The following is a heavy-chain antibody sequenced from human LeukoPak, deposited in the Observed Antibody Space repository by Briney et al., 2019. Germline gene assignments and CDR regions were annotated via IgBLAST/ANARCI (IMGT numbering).Heavy chain of an antibody. V-gene: IGHV3-9*01. J-gene: IGHJ4*02. D-gene: IGHD3-22*01. CDR3: AEDGRRGYYDSSGYYYGYFDY. CDR2: ISWNSGSI. CDR1: GFTFDDYA. Sequence: GRSLRLSCAASGFTFDDYAMHWVRQAPGKGLEWVSGISWNSGSIGYADSVKGRFTISRDNAKNSLYLQMNSLRAEDTALYYCAEDGRRGYYDSSGYYYGYFDYWGQGTLVTVSS.